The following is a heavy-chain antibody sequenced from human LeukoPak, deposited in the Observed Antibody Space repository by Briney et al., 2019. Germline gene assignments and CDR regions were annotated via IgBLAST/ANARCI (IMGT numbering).Heavy chain of an antibody. D-gene: IGHD3-10*01. J-gene: IGHJ4*02. CDR2: IKQDGSEK. V-gene: IGHV3-7*01. Sequence: GGSLRLSCAASGFTFSSYWMSWVRQAPGKGLEWVANIKQDGSEKYYVDSVKGRFTISRDNAKNSLYLQMNSLRAEDTAVYYCARPRIVGFGELLYYGIGEFDYWGQGTLVTVSS. CDR1: GFTFSSYW. CDR3: ARPRIVGFGELLYYGIGEFDY.